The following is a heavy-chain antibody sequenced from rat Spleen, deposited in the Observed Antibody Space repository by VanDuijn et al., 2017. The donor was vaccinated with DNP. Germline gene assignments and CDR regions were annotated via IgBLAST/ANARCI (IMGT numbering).Heavy chain of an antibody. CDR3: ARHSSFDY. CDR1: GFTFSNYD. Sequence: EVQLVESGGGLVQPGRSMKLSCAASGFTFSNYDMAWVRQAPKKGLEWVATISYDGSSTYYRDSVKGRFTISRDNAKSTLYLQRDSLRSEDTATYYCARHSSFDYWGQGVMVTVSS. D-gene: IGHD1-2*01. J-gene: IGHJ2*01. V-gene: IGHV5-7*01. CDR2: ISYDGSST.